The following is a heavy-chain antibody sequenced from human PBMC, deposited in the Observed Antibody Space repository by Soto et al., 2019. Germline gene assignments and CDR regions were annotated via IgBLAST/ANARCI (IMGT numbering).Heavy chain of an antibody. D-gene: IGHD2-21*01. V-gene: IGHV2-26*02. CDR1: GFSLSNARMG. CDR2: IFWNDET. J-gene: IGHJ4*02. Sequence: QVTLKESGPVLVKPTETLTLTCTVSGFSLSNARMGVSWIRQPPGKALEWLAHIFWNDETAYSTSLKTRLTISKDTSKSQVVLTMANMDPADTATYYCARTVARMDLDYWGQGTLVPVSS. CDR3: ARTVARMDLDY.